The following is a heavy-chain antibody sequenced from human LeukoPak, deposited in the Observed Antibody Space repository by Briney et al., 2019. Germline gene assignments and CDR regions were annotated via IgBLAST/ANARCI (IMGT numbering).Heavy chain of an antibody. CDR1: GFTFSNAW. Sequence: GGSLTLSCAASGFTFSNAWMSWVRQAPGKGLVWVSRINPDGTTTNYADSVKGRFTISRDNAKNTVYLQMNTLRAEDTAFYHCVRGYRGKYGFWDYWGQGTLVTVSS. CDR2: INPDGTTT. V-gene: IGHV3-74*01. J-gene: IGHJ4*02. CDR3: VRGYRGKYGFWDY. D-gene: IGHD5-12*01.